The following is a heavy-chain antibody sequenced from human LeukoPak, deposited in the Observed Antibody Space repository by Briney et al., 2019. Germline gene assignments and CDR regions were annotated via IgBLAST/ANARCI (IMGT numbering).Heavy chain of an antibody. CDR2: IYYSGST. CDR3: ARHALDDYVWGSYRPQPNYFDY. Sequence: PSETLSLTCTVSGGSISSSSYYWGWIRQPPGKGLEWIGSIYYSGSTYYNPSLKSRVTISVDTSKNQFSLKLSSVTAADTAVYYCARHALDDYVWGSYRPQPNYFDYWGQGTLVTVSS. V-gene: IGHV4-39*01. CDR1: GGSISSSSYY. J-gene: IGHJ4*02. D-gene: IGHD3-16*02.